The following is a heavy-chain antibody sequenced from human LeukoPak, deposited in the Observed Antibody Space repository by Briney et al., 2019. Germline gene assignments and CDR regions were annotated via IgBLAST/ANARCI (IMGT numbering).Heavy chain of an antibody. CDR3: AKVGSYYDSSGYPSKPFDY. CDR2: ITTSDGNT. D-gene: IGHD3-22*01. Sequence: GGSLRLSCAASGFTFSSYTMSWVRQAPGKGLEWVSTITTSDGNTYYADSVKGRFTVSRDNSKNTLFLQMNSLRAEDTAVYYCAKVGSYYDSSGYPSKPFDYWGQGTLVTVSS. J-gene: IGHJ4*02. V-gene: IGHV3-23*01. CDR1: GFTFSSYT.